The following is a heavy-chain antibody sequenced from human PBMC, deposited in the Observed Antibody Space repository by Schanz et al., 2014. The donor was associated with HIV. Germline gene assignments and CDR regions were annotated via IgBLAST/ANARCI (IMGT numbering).Heavy chain of an antibody. CDR2: MWYDESHK. D-gene: IGHD2-15*01. CDR1: GFTFSAYV. Sequence: QVQLVESGGGVVQPGGSLRLSCVASGFTFSAYVMHWGRQAPGKGLEWVASMWYDESHKGYADSVKGRFTISRDNSKNTLYLQMNSLRAEDTAVYYCAKDTFELRNSGVFDWWGQGTLVTVSS. V-gene: IGHV3-30*02. J-gene: IGHJ4*02. CDR3: AKDTFELRNSGVFDW.